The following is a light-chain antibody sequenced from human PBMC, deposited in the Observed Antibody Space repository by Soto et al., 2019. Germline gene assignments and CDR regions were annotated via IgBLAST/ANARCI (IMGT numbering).Light chain of an antibody. CDR3: QQYGSSVSYT. V-gene: IGKV3-20*01. CDR2: GAS. Sequence: VLTQSPGTLSLSPGERATLSCRASQTVYSNYLAWYQQKPGQAPRLLIYGASSRATGITDRFSGSGSGTDFTLTISRLEPEDFAVYYCQQYGSSVSYTFGQGTKLEIK. J-gene: IGKJ2*01. CDR1: QTVYSNY.